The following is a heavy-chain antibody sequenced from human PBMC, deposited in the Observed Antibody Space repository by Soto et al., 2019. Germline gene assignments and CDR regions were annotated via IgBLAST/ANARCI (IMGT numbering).Heavy chain of an antibody. CDR2: ISGSGGST. CDR3: AKAPLTYYDFWSGSNTFDY. V-gene: IGHV3-23*01. CDR1: GFTFSSYA. Sequence: EVQLLESGGGLVQPGGSLRLSCAASGFTFSSYAMSWVRQAPGKGLEWVSTISGSGGSTYYADSVKGRFTISRDNSKNTLYLQMNSLRAEDTAVYYCAKAPLTYYDFWSGSNTFDYWGQGTLVTVSS. D-gene: IGHD3-3*01. J-gene: IGHJ4*02.